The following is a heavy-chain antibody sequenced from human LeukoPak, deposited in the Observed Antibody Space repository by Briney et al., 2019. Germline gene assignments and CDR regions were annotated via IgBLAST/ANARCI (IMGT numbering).Heavy chain of an antibody. CDR2: INSDGSGT. D-gene: IGHD3-16*01. J-gene: IGHJ3*02. Sequence: GGSLRLSCGASGFTFNNYWMHWVRQAPGMGLVWVSRINSDGSGTTYADSVKGGVTISRDNAKNTLYLQMNSLRAEDAAVYYCARGKDGVWAFDIWGQGSTVTVSS. CDR1: GFTFNNYW. CDR3: ARGKDGVWAFDI. V-gene: IGHV3-74*01.